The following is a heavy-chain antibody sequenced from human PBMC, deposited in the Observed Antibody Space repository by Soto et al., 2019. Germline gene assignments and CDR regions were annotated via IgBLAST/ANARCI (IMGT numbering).Heavy chain of an antibody. CDR1: GGSISYYY. V-gene: IGHV4-59*08. J-gene: IGHJ4*02. CDR3: GRHGGGHLGELSFYLFDY. Sequence: PSETLSLTCTVSGGSISYYYWSWIRQPPGKGLEWIGYLYYSGSTNYNPSLKSRVTISVDMSKNQFSLKLNSVTAADTAVYYCGRHGGGHLGELSFYLFDYWGQGTLVTVSS. CDR2: LYYSGST. D-gene: IGHD3-16*02.